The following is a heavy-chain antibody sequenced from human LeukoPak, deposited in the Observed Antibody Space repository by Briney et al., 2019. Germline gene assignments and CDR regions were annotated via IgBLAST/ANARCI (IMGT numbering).Heavy chain of an antibody. D-gene: IGHD3-9*01. CDR1: GGSISSYY. V-gene: IGHV4-59*08. J-gene: IGHJ4*02. CDR2: IYYSGST. Sequence: SETLSLTCTVSGGSISSYYWSWIRQPPGRGLGGIGYIYYSGSTNYNPSLKSRVTISVDTSKNQFSLKLSSVTAADTAVYYCASSYDILTGSLDYWGQGTLVTVSS. CDR3: ASSYDILTGSLDY.